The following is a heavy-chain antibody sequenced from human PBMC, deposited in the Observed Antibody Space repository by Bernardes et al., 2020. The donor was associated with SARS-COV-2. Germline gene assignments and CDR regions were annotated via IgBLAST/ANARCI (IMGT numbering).Heavy chain of an antibody. J-gene: IGHJ3*02. D-gene: IGHD4-17*01. CDR3: ATSQLVHYGGAFDI. Sequence: GGSLRLSCAASGFTFSDYYMSWIRQAPGKGLEWVSYISSSSYTNYADSVKGRFTISRDNAKNSLYLQMNSLRAEDTAVYYCATSQLVHYGGAFDIWGQGTMVTVSS. CDR2: ISSSSYT. V-gene: IGHV3-11*03. CDR1: GFTFSDYY.